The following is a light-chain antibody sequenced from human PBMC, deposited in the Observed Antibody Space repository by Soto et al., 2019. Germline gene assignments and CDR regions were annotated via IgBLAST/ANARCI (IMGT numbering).Light chain of an antibody. CDR1: QSVSSN. Sequence: EIVMTQSPATLSVSPGERATLSCRASQSVSSNLAWYQQKPGQAPRLLIYGASTRATGIPARFSGSGSGPEFTLNISSLQSEDFAVYYCQQYNNWPPLTFGGGTKVEIK. V-gene: IGKV3-15*01. J-gene: IGKJ4*01. CDR3: QQYNNWPPLT. CDR2: GAS.